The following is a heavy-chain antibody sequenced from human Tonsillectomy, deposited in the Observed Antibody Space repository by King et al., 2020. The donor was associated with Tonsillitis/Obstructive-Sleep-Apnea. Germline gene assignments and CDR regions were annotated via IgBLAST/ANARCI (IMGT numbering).Heavy chain of an antibody. CDR2: IRSKANNYAT. Sequence: VQLVESGGGLVQPGGSLKLSCAAAGVTFSGSAMHCVRQASGKGLEWVCRIRSKANNYATAFAASVKGRFTISRDDSKNTAYLQMNSLKTEDTAVYYCTRRSSSSISNWFDPWGQGTLVTVSS. J-gene: IGHJ5*02. D-gene: IGHD6-6*01. V-gene: IGHV3-73*02. CDR1: GVTFSGSA. CDR3: TRRSSSSISNWFDP.